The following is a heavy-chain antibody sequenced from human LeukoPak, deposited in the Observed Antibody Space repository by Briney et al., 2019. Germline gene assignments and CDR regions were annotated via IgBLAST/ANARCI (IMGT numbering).Heavy chain of an antibody. J-gene: IGHJ4*02. D-gene: IGHD2-15*01. V-gene: IGHV5-10-1*01. Sequence: GESLRISCKGSGYSFTSYWISWVRQMPGKCLEWMGRIDPSDSYTNYSPSFQGHVTISADKSISTAYLQWSSLKASDTAMYYCASGVVCSGGSCPSFDYWGQGTLVTVSS. CDR3: ASGVVCSGGSCPSFDY. CDR2: IDPSDSYT. CDR1: GYSFTSYW.